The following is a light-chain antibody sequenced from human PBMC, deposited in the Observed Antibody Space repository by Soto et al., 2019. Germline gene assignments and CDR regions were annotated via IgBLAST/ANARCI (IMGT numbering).Light chain of an antibody. CDR3: YSYTTTNTWL. J-gene: IGLJ3*02. CDR1: SSNIGSNT. CDR2: SNN. Sequence: QSVLTQPPSASGTPGQRVTISCSGSSSNIGSNTVNWYQQLPGTAPKLLIYSNNQRPSGVPDRFSGSKSGTSASLAISGLQSEDEADYYCYSYTTTNTWLFGGGTQLTVL. V-gene: IGLV1-44*01.